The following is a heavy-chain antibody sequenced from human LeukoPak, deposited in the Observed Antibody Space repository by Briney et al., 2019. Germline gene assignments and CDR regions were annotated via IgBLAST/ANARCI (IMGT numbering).Heavy chain of an antibody. Sequence: GASVTVSFKASGGTFTSYAINWGRQAPGQGLEWMGGIIPIFGTTNYAQKFQGRVTITADESTSTAYMELSSLRSEDTAVYYCARDLCSSTSCYQAFDIWGEGTMVTVSS. J-gene: IGHJ3*02. D-gene: IGHD2-2*01. CDR2: IIPIFGTT. CDR3: ARDLCSSTSCYQAFDI. CDR1: GGTFTSYA. V-gene: IGHV1-69*01.